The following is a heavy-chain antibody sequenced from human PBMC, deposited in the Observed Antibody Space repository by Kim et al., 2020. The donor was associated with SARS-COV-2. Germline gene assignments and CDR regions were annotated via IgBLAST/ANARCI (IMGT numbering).Heavy chain of an antibody. CDR1: GFTFSNYG. CDR2: ISKDGNNK. Sequence: GGSLRLSCAASGFTFSNYGMHWVRQAPGKGLEWVAFISKDGNNKYYADSVEGRVTMSRDNSKNTLFLQLSSLRAEDTAVYYCAKQLWEYYDGMDVWGQGTTVTVSS. V-gene: IGHV3-30*02. D-gene: IGHD3-16*01. CDR3: AKQLWEYYDGMDV. J-gene: IGHJ6*02.